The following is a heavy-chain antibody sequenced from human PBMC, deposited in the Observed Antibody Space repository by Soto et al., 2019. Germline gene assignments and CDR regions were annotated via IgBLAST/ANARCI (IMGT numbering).Heavy chain of an antibody. D-gene: IGHD4-17*01. Sequence: PSETLSLTCTVSGGSISSYYWSWIRQPPGKGLEWIGYIYYSGSTNYNPSLKSRVTISVDTSKNQFSLKLSSVTAADTAVYYCARDQMGGDYSDNWFDPWGQGTLVTVSS. CDR1: GGSISSYY. CDR3: ARDQMGGDYSDNWFDP. CDR2: IYYSGST. V-gene: IGHV4-59*01. J-gene: IGHJ5*02.